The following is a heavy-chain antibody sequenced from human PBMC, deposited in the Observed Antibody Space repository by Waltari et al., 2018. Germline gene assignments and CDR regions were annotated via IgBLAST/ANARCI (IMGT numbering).Heavy chain of an antibody. V-gene: IGHV4-59*08. J-gene: IGHJ4*02. Sequence: QVQLQESGPGLVQPSETLSLTCTISGCSINNYHWSWFRQPPGKGLEWIAYIYYTGSTNYNPSLRGRVTMSLDTSKNQFSLNLSAVTAADTAFYCCARGEMANWVYFDYWGQGTLVTVSS. CDR3: ARGEMANWVYFDY. CDR2: IYYTGST. D-gene: IGHD1-1*01. CDR1: GCSINNYH.